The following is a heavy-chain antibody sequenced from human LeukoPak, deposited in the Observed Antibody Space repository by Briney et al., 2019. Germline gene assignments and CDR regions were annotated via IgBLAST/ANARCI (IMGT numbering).Heavy chain of an antibody. J-gene: IGHJ4*02. CDR2: ISYDGSNK. CDR1: GFTFSSYG. CDR3: ARGPPLYDILTGPLIN. Sequence: PGGSLRLSCAASGFTFSSYGMHWVRQAPGKGLEWMAVISYDGSNKYYADSVKGRFTISRDNSKNTLYLQMNSLRAEDTAVYYCARGPPLYDILTGPLINWGQGTLVTVSS. D-gene: IGHD3-9*01. V-gene: IGHV3-30*03.